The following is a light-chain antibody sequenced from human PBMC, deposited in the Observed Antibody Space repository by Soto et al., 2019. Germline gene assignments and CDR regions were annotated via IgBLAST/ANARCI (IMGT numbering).Light chain of an antibody. CDR2: GAS. CDR3: QQYNDWPYT. V-gene: IGKV3-15*01. CDR1: QSVSSS. Sequence: EIVMTQSPATLSVSPGERATLSCRASQSVSSSLAWYQQRPGQAPRLLIYGASTRATGIPARFSASGSGTEFTLTISSLQSEDFAVYYCQQYNDWPYTFGQGTKLEIK. J-gene: IGKJ2*01.